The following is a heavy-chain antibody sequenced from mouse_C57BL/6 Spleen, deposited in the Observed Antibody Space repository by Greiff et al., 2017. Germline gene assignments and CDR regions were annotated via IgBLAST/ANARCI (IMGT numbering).Heavy chain of an antibody. V-gene: IGHV1-18*01. D-gene: IGHD1-1*01. CDR2: INPNNGGT. J-gene: IGHJ4*01. Sequence: EVQLQQSGPELVKPGASVKIPCKASGYTFTDYNMDWVKQSHGKSLEWIGDINPNNGGTIYNQKFKGKATLTVAKSSSTAYMQLRSLTSEDTAVXDGARGGSSPYYAMDYWGQGTSVTVSS. CDR1: GYTFTDYN. CDR3: ARGGSSPYYAMDY.